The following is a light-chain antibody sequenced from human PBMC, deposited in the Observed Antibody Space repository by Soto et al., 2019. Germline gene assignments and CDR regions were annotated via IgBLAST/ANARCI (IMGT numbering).Light chain of an antibody. V-gene: IGLV1-47*02. Sequence: QSVLTQSPSASGTPGQRVTITCSGSSSNIGSNYVYWYRQLPGTAPKLLIYSDTQRPSGVSDRFSGSKSGTSASLAISGLRSEDEADYYCAAWDGSLSGRVFGGGTKLTVL. CDR2: SDT. J-gene: IGLJ2*01. CDR1: SSNIGSNY. CDR3: AAWDGSLSGRV.